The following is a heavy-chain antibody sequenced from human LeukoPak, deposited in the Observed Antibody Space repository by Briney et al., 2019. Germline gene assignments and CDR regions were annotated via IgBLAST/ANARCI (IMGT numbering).Heavy chain of an antibody. Sequence: PGGSLRLSCAASGFIFNSYAMSWVRQAPGKGLEWVSAISGSGGTTYYADSVKGRFTISRDNSKNTLYLQMNSLRAEDTAVHYCAKLATNTVTADYWGQGTLVTVSS. CDR3: AKLATNTVTADY. V-gene: IGHV3-23*01. D-gene: IGHD4-11*01. CDR2: ISGSGGTT. CDR1: GFIFNSYA. J-gene: IGHJ4*02.